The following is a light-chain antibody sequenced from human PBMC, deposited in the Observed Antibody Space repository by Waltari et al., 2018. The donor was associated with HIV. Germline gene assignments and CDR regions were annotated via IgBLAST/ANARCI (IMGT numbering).Light chain of an antibody. Sequence: QSVLTQPPSASGTPGLRVTFSCSGGSPSIGSQTVNWYQQVPGAAPRLLIYNNDRRPSGVPDRFSGSKSGTSASLAIRGLQSEDEADYYCAAWDDSLKDVLFGGGTKLTVL. CDR3: AAWDDSLKDVL. CDR2: NND. CDR1: SPSIGSQT. J-gene: IGLJ2*01. V-gene: IGLV1-44*01.